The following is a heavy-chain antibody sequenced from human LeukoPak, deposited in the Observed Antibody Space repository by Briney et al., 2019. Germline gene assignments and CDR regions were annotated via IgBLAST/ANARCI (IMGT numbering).Heavy chain of an antibody. V-gene: IGHV3-23*01. Sequence: GGSLRLSCAASGFTFSSYAMSWIRQAPGKGLEWVSVISGSGGSTYYADSVKGRFTISRDNSKNTLYLQMNSLRAEDTAVYYCAKDLLGYCTSTSCYIWGMDVWGQGTTVTVSS. CDR2: ISGSGGST. D-gene: IGHD2-2*02. J-gene: IGHJ6*02. CDR1: GFTFSSYA. CDR3: AKDLLGYCTSTSCYIWGMDV.